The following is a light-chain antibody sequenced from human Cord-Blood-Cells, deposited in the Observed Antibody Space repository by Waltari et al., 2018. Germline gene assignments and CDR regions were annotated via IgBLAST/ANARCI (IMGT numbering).Light chain of an antibody. V-gene: IGLV1-47*01. CDR3: AAWDDSLSGPV. J-gene: IGLJ1*01. Sequence: QSVLTQPPSASGTPGQRVTISCSGSSPTIGSNYVYWYQQLPGTAPKPLIYRNNQRPSGVPDRFSGSKSGTSASLAISGLRSGDEADYYCAAWDDSLSGPVFGTGTKVTVL. CDR1: SPTIGSNY. CDR2: RNN.